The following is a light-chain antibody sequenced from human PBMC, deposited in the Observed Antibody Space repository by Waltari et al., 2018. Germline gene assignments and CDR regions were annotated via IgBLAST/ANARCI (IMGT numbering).Light chain of an antibody. Sequence: QMTQSPSSLSASVGDRVTITCQASQDINNYLNWYQQKPGKAPKLLIYDGSTLQPGVPSRFSGSGFATEFTLTISSLQPEDIATYYGQQYDNLGLTFGGGTRVEIK. CDR1: QDINNY. V-gene: IGKV1-33*01. J-gene: IGKJ4*01. CDR2: DGS. CDR3: QQYDNLGLT.